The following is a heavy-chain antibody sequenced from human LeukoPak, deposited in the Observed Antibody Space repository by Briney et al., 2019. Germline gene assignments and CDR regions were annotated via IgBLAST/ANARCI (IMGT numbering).Heavy chain of an antibody. D-gene: IGHD1-1*01. CDR3: LQAEIDY. Sequence: GGSLRLSCAASGFSFTSNAMHWVRQAPGKGLEWVAVISYDGSDKYYTESVKGRFTISRDKSKNTLYLQMNSLRAEDTAVYYCLQAEIDYWGQGTLVTVSS. CDR1: GFSFTSNA. CDR2: ISYDGSDK. J-gene: IGHJ4*02. V-gene: IGHV3-30*04.